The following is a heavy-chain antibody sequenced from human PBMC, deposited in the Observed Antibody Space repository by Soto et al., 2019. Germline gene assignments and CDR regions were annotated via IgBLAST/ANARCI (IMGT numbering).Heavy chain of an antibody. Sequence: GASVKVSCKASGGTFSSYTISWVRQAPGQGLEWMGRIIPILGIANYAQKFQGRVTITADKSTSTAYMELSSLRSEDTAVYYCARNREYQLLSASWFDPWGQGTLVTSPQ. CDR1: GGTFSSYT. V-gene: IGHV1-69*02. J-gene: IGHJ5*02. CDR2: IIPILGIA. D-gene: IGHD2-2*01. CDR3: ARNREYQLLSASWFDP.